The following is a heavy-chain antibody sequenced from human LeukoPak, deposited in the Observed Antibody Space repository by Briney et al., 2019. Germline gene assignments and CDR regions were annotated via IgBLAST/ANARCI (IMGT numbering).Heavy chain of an antibody. J-gene: IGHJ6*03. CDR2: ISWDGGST. CDR1: GFNFDDYA. D-gene: IGHD6-6*01. Sequence: PGGFLRLSCAASGFNFDDYAMHWVRQAPGKGLEWVSLISWDGGSTYYADSVKGRFTISRDNSKNSLYLQMNSLRAEDTALYYCAKDIRPRSSSSRGPYYYYYMDVWGKGTTVTVSS. V-gene: IGHV3-43D*04. CDR3: AKDIRPRSSSSRGPYYYYYMDV.